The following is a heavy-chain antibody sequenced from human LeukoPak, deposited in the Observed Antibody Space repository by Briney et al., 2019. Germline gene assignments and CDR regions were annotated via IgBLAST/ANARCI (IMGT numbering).Heavy chain of an antibody. CDR3: ARVPLRFLEPFDY. V-gene: IGHV4-34*01. CDR1: GGSASGYY. J-gene: IGHJ4*02. D-gene: IGHD3-3*01. CDR2: ISHRGRT. Sequence: SETLLLTCAVYGGSASGYYWSWIRQPPAKGLEWIGEISHRGRTHYTPSLQSRVTMSVDTSKNQFALNLNSVTAADTAVYYCARVPLRFLEPFDYWGQGILVTVSS.